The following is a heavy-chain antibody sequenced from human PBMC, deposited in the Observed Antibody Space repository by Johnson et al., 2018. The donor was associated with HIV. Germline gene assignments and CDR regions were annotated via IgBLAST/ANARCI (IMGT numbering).Heavy chain of an antibody. J-gene: IGHJ3*02. Sequence: QVQLVESGGGVVQPGRSLRLSCAASGFTFNNYAMHWVRQGPGKGLEWMAVISYDGSNIYYADSVKGRFTISRDNSKNTLYLQMNSLRGEDTAVYYCAKPPSMGADAFDI. D-gene: IGHD3-16*01. V-gene: IGHV3-30*04. CDR3: AKPPSMGADAFDI. CDR2: ISYDGSNI. CDR1: GFTFNNYA.